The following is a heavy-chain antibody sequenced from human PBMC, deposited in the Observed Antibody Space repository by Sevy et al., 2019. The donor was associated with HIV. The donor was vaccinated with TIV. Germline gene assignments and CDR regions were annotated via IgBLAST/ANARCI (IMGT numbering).Heavy chain of an antibody. Sequence: ATVKVSCKTSGYTFTSYKITWVRQAPGQGLEWMGWVSAHNGDTNYAQRFRGRVTMTTDTSTSTAYMDLRSLRSDDSAVYYCVRAYYRGGRCYSGAYWGQGTLVTVSS. D-gene: IGHD2-15*01. CDR2: VSAHNGDT. CDR3: VRAYYRGGRCYSGAY. CDR1: GYTFTSYK. V-gene: IGHV1-18*01. J-gene: IGHJ4*02.